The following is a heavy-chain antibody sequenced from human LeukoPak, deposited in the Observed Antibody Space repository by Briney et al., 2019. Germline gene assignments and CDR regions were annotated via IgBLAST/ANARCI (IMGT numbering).Heavy chain of an antibody. V-gene: IGHV4-39*01. CDR2: IRYSGST. J-gene: IGHJ5*02. Sequence: SGTLSLTCNVSGGSISSNTYFWGWIRRPPGKGLEWIGSIRYSGSTYYNPSLKSRVTISVDTSKNQFSLNLSSLTAADTAVYYCATSDTVSTYIWFDPWGQGTLVTVS. CDR1: GGSISSNTYF. CDR3: ATSDTVSTYIWFDP. D-gene: IGHD5/OR15-5a*01.